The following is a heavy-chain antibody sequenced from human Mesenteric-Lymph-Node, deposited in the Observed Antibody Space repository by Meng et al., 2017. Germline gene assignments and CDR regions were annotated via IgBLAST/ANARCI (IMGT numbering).Heavy chain of an antibody. CDR1: GYSVNIGFF. CDR2: IYYSGTT. V-gene: IGHV4-38-2*02. CDR3: ARVSDIFYDYYIMDVFDI. D-gene: IGHD3-9*01. Sequence: SETLSLTCTVSGYSVNIGFFWGWIRQSPGRGLEWIGSIYYSGTTYYNPSLKSRVIISLDTSKNQFSLQLSSVTAADSALYYCARVSDIFYDYYIMDVFDIWGQGTTVTVSS. J-gene: IGHJ3*02.